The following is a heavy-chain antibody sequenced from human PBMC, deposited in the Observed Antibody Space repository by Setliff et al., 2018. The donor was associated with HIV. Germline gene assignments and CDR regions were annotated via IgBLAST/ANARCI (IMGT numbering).Heavy chain of an antibody. J-gene: IGHJ6*03. CDR2: IYYRGST. Sequence: TSETLSLICTVSGGSISSSSYYWGWIRQPPGKGLQWIGSIYYRGSTYYNPSLKSRVTISVDTSKNQFSLKLRSVTAADTALYYCARGGYRSRWYASDHYYIDVWGKGTTVTVSS. V-gene: IGHV4-39*01. CDR3: ARGGYRSRWYASDHYYIDV. CDR1: GGSISSSSYY. D-gene: IGHD6-13*01.